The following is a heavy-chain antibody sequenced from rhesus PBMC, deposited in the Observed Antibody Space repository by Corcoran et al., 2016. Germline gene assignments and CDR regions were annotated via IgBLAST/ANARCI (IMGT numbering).Heavy chain of an antibody. CDR2: VYGGWGGT. CDR1: GGSFSTNY. D-gene: IGHD4-11*01. CDR3: ARGPYYFEF. Sequence: QVQLQESGPGLVKPWETLSLTCAVSGGSFSTNYWIWIRQPPGKGLEWIGRVYGGWGGTNYNPSLKSRVTISVDTSQNQFSLKVSSVTAADTAVYYCARGPYYFEFWGQGVLVTVSS. V-gene: IGHV4-147*01. J-gene: IGHJ4*01.